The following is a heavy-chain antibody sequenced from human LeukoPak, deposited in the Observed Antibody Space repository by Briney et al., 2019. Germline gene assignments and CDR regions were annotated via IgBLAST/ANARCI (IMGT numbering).Heavy chain of an antibody. CDR3: ARGRQYAYYYDNYYGMDV. CDR2: MNPNSGNT. D-gene: IGHD3-22*01. V-gene: IGHV1-8*01. CDR1: GYTFTSYD. Sequence: ASVKVSCKASGYTFTSYDINWVRQATGQGHEWMGWMNPNSGNTGYAQKFQGRVTMTRNTSISTAYMELSSLRSEDTAVYYCARGRQYAYYYDNYYGMDVWGQGTTVTVSS. J-gene: IGHJ6*02.